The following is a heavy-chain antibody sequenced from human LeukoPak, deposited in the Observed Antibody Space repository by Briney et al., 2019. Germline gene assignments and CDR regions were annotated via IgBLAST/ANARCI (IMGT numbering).Heavy chain of an antibody. CDR1: GFTFSSYG. Sequence: GGSLRLSCAASGFTFSSYGMHWVRQAPGKGLEWVAFIRYDGSNKYYADSVKGRFTIPRDNSKNTLYLQMNSLRAEDTAVYYCAKARRELWFGELFNWGQGTLVTVSS. D-gene: IGHD3-10*01. V-gene: IGHV3-30*02. CDR2: IRYDGSNK. CDR3: AKARRELWFGELFN. J-gene: IGHJ4*02.